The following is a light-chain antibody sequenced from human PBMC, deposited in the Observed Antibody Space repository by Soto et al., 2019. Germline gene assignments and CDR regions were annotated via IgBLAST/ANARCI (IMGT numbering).Light chain of an antibody. CDR2: EVT. CDR1: SSAVDAYNY. V-gene: IGLV2-14*01. CDR3: SSYAGTNNLLYV. Sequence: QSALSQPASVSGSPGQSITISCTGISSAVDAYNYVSWYQQHPGKVPKLMIYEVTNRPSGVSNRFSGSKSGNTASLTISGLQAEDEADYYCSSYAGTNNLLYVFGTGTKLTVL. J-gene: IGLJ1*01.